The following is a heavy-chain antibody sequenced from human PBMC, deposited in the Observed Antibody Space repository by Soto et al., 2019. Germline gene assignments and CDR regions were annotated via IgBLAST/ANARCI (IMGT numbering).Heavy chain of an antibody. CDR1: GYTFTSYD. CDR2: ISAYNGNT. D-gene: IGHD3-10*01. Sequence: ASVKVSFKASGYTFTSYDISWVRQAPGQGLEWMGWISAYNGNTNYAQKLQGRVTMTTDTSTSTAYMELRSLRSDDTAVYYCARDAMVRGVTNFDYWGQGTLVTVSS. V-gene: IGHV1-18*01. J-gene: IGHJ4*02. CDR3: ARDAMVRGVTNFDY.